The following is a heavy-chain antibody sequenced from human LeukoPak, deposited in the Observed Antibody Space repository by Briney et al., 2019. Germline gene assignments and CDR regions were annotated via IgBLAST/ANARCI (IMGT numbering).Heavy chain of an antibody. D-gene: IGHD6-6*01. Sequence: GASLRLSCAASGFTFNSYAMSWVRQAPGKGLEWVSTISATGDGTVYADSVKGRFTICRDNSENMLLLQMNSLRADDTAVYYCAKDWATLPSRLSPFDSWGQGILVTVSS. V-gene: IGHV3-23*01. CDR2: ISATGDGT. J-gene: IGHJ4*02. CDR1: GFTFNSYA. CDR3: AKDWATLPSRLSPFDS.